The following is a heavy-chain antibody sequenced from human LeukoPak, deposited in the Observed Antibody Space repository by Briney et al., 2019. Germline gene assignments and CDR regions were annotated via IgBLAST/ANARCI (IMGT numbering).Heavy chain of an antibody. Sequence: GGSLRLSCTVSGFTVSSNSMSWVRQAPGKGLEWVSFIYSAGSTHYSDSVKGRFTISIDNAKNSLYLQMNSLRVEDTAVYYCARVAKYYYGSETYYFFEHWGQGTPVTASS. CDR1: GFTVSSNS. V-gene: IGHV3-53*01. CDR3: ARVAKYYYGSETYYFFEH. D-gene: IGHD3-10*01. J-gene: IGHJ4*02. CDR2: IYSAGST.